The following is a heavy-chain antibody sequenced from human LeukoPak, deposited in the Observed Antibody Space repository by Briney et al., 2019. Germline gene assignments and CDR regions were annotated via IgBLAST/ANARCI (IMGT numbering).Heavy chain of an antibody. CDR1: GFTFGSYG. J-gene: IGHJ4*02. CDR3: AKDSSTIPFDY. V-gene: IGHV3-30*18. Sequence: GRSLRLSCAASGFTFGSYGMHWVRQAPGKGLEWVAVISYDGSNKYYADSVKGRFTISRDNSKNTLYLQMNSLRAEDTAVYYCAKDSSTIPFDYWGQGTLVTVSS. CDR2: ISYDGSNK. D-gene: IGHD1/OR15-1a*01.